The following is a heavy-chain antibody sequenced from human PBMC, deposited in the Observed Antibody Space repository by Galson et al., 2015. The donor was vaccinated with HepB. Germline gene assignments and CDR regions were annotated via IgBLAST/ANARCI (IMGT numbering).Heavy chain of an antibody. D-gene: IGHD1-1*01. CDR2: MYYSGSS. V-gene: IGHV4-39*01. CDR1: IFSGYW. Sequence: IFSGYWMSWARQAPGKGLEWIGSMYYSGSSYYDPSLKSRVTISEDTSENQYFLKLSSLTAADTAVYFCARLAMSGQYNWFDAWGQGTVVIVSS. CDR3: ARLAMSGQYNWFDA. J-gene: IGHJ5*02.